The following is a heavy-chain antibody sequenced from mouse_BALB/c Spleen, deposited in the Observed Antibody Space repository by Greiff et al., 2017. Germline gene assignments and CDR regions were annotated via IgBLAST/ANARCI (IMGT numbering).Heavy chain of an antibody. CDR2: IRNKANGYTT. V-gene: IGHV7-3*02. J-gene: IGHJ4*01. D-gene: IGHD1-1*02. Sequence: EVKLMESGGGLVQPGGSLRLSCATSGFTFTDYYMSWVRQPPGKALEWLGFIRNKANGYTTEYSAYVKGRFTISRDNSQSLLYLQMNTLRAEDSATYYCASDGGLYAKDYWGQGTSVTVSS. CDR1: GFTFTDYY. CDR3: ASDGGLYAKDY.